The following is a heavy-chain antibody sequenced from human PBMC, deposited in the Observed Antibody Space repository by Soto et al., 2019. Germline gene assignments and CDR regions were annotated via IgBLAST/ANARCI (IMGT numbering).Heavy chain of an antibody. CDR3: ARVITMVRGVIGWFDP. Sequence: QVQLQESGPGLVKPSQTLSLTCTVSGGSISSGGYYWSWIRQHPGKGLEWIGYIYYSGSTYYNPSLKSRVTISVDTSKNQFSLKLSSVTAADTAVYYCARVITMVRGVIGWFDPWGQGTLVTVSS. CDR1: GGSISSGGYY. D-gene: IGHD3-10*01. J-gene: IGHJ5*02. CDR2: IYYSGST. V-gene: IGHV4-31*03.